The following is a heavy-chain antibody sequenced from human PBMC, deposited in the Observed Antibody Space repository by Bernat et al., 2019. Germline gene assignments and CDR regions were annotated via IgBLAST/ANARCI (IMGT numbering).Heavy chain of an antibody. D-gene: IGHD2-15*01. J-gene: IGHJ4*02. CDR3: ARDHRDLYCSGGSCYSSGYYFDY. CDR2: IYYSGST. CDR1: GGSISSYY. V-gene: IGHV4-59*01. Sequence: QVQLQESGPGLVKPSETLSLTCTVSGGSISSYYWSWIRQPPGKGLEWIGYIYYSGSTNYNPSLKSRVTISVDTSKNQFSLKLSSVTAAETAVYYCARDHRDLYCSGGSCYSSGYYFDYWGQGTLVTVSS.